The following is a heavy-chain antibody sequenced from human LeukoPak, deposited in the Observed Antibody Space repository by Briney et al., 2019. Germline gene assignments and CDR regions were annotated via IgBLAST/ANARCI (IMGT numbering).Heavy chain of an antibody. Sequence: ASVKVSCKTSGYTFTSYGIAWVRQAPGQGLEWMGGISGDNDNTNYAQKFQGRVTMTEDTSTDTAYMELSSLRSEDTAVYYCATEKTIGYMDVWGKGTTVTVSS. V-gene: IGHV1-18*01. CDR1: GYTFTSYG. J-gene: IGHJ6*03. CDR2: ISGDNDNT. CDR3: ATEKTIGYMDV.